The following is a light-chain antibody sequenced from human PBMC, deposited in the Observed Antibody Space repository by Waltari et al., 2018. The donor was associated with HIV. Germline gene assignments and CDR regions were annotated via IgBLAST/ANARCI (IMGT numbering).Light chain of an antibody. CDR1: KLGDKY. Sequence: SYELTQPPSVSVSPGQTASITCSGDKLGDKYVSWYQQEAGHSPVLVIFQDSKRPSGSPERFSGCNSGNTATLSSSGTQAMDEADYYCQAWDSRTAFGGGTKLTVL. V-gene: IGLV3-1*01. CDR2: QDS. CDR3: QAWDSRTA. J-gene: IGLJ2*01.